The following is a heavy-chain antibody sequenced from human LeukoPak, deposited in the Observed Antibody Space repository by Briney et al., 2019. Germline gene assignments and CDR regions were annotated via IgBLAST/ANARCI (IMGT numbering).Heavy chain of an antibody. J-gene: IGHJ3*02. D-gene: IGHD3-22*01. CDR2: IYTSGST. CDR3: ARGSTRYYDSSGSGAFDI. Sequence: SETLSLTCTVSGGSISSSSYYWGWIRQPAGKGLEWIGRIYTSGSTNYNPSLKSRVTISVDTSKNQFSLKLSSVTAADTAVYYCARGSTRYYDSSGSGAFDIWGQGTMVTVSS. CDR1: GGSISSSSYY. V-gene: IGHV4-61*02.